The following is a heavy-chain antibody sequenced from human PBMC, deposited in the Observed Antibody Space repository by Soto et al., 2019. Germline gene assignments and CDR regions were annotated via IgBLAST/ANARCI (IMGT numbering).Heavy chain of an antibody. V-gene: IGHV3-15*01. CDR1: GFTVTNAW. CDR3: TKEMRHSSGWYGAFDI. Sequence: PGGSLRLFCAASGFTVTNAWMNWVRQAPGKGLEWVGRIKSKTDGGTTDFPAPVKDRFTISRDDSKNTLYLQMSSLKTEDTAMYYCTKEMRHSSGWYGAFDIWGQGIMVTVSS. CDR2: IKSKTDGGTT. D-gene: IGHD6-19*01. J-gene: IGHJ3*02.